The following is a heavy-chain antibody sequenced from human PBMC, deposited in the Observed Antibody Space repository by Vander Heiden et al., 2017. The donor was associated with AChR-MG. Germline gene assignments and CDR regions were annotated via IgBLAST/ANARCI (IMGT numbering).Heavy chain of an antibody. Sequence: QVQLLASGGGVVQPGRSLRPSCAASGFTFSKYGMHWVRQAPGKGLEWVATIWSDGGNKYYADSVKGRFTISRDNSKNTLYLQMTSLRVEDTAVYYCAGSPIAVAGILTYWGQGTLVTVSS. CDR2: IWSDGGNK. D-gene: IGHD6-19*01. CDR3: AGSPIAVAGILTY. CDR1: GFTFSKYG. J-gene: IGHJ4*02. V-gene: IGHV3-33*01.